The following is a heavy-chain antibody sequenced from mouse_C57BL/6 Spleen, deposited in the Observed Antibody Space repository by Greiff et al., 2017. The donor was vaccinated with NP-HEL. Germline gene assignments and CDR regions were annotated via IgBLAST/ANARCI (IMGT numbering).Heavy chain of an antibody. Sequence: QVQLQQPGAELVRPGTSVKLSCKASGYTFTSYWMHWVKQRPGQGLEWIGVIDPSDSYTNYNQKFKGKATLTVDTSSSTAYMQLSSLTSEDSAVYYCARSGSQGFFDYWGQGTTLTVSS. CDR3: ARSGSQGFFDY. D-gene: IGHD1-2*01. J-gene: IGHJ2*01. CDR2: IDPSDSYT. V-gene: IGHV1-59*01. CDR1: GYTFTSYW.